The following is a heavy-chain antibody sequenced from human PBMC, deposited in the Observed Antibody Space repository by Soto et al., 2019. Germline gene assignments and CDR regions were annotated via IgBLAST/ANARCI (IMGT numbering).Heavy chain of an antibody. CDR1: GGSISSGGYS. Sequence: PSETLSLTCAVSGGSISSGGYSWSWIRQPPGKGLEWIGYIYHSGSTYYNPSLKSRVTISVDRSQNQFSLKLSSVTAADTAVYYCARSGSGSFPYYFDYWGQGTLVTVSS. CDR3: ARSGSGSFPYYFDY. D-gene: IGHD3-10*01. CDR2: IYHSGST. V-gene: IGHV4-30-2*01. J-gene: IGHJ4*02.